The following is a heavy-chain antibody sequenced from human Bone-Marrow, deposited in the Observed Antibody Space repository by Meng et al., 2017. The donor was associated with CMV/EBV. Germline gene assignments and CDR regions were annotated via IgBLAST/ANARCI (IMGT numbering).Heavy chain of an antibody. D-gene: IGHD2-2*01. Sequence: SETLSLTCTVSGGSISSSSYYWGWIRQPPGKGLEWIGSIYYSGSTYYNPSLKSRVTISVDTSKNQFSLKLSSVTAADTAVYYCANQYCSRTSCYLSSPLYFAYWGQGTLVTVSS. CDR3: ANQYCSRTSCYLSSPLYFAY. V-gene: IGHV4-39*01. CDR1: GGSISSSSYY. J-gene: IGHJ4*02. CDR2: IYYSGST.